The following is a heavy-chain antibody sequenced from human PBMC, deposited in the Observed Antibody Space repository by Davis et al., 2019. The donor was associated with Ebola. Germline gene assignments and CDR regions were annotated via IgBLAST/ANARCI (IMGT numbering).Heavy chain of an antibody. CDR1: GYTFTNYY. V-gene: IGHV1-2*06. CDR3: ARVSGPGTIFPVGDAFDV. Sequence: ASVKVSCKASGYTFTNYYIHWVRQAPGQGLEWMGRINANTGGTNYAQNFQGRVTMMRDTSITTAYMELSRLRSDDTALYYCARVSGPGTIFPVGDAFDVWGQGTMVTVSS. D-gene: IGHD1-1*01. J-gene: IGHJ3*01. CDR2: INANTGGT.